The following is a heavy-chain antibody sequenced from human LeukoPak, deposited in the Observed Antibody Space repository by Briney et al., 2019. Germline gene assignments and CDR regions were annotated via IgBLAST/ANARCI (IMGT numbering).Heavy chain of an antibody. D-gene: IGHD5-24*01. CDR3: ARGDGYDLFDY. CDR1: GFPFISYS. CDR2: ISSSSSYI. J-gene: IGHJ4*02. V-gene: IGHV3-21*01. Sequence: GSLRLSCAASGFPFISYSMNWVRHAPGKGLEWVSSISSSSSYIYYADSVKGRFTISRDNAKNSLYLQMNSLRAEDTAVYYCARGDGYDLFDYWGQGTLVTVSS.